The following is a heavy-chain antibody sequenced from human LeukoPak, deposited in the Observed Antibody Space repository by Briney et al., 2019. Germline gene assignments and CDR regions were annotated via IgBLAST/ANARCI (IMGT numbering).Heavy chain of an antibody. CDR1: GGSVSSGSYY. Sequence: SETLSLTCSVSGGSVSSGSYYWSWIRQPPGKGLEWIGYSSYSGSTSYNPSLKSRVTIAVDTSKNQFSLRLRSVTAADTAVYYCATVRWNDGDAFDIWGQGTTVTVSS. V-gene: IGHV4-61*01. CDR3: ATVRWNDGDAFDI. J-gene: IGHJ3*02. D-gene: IGHD1-1*01. CDR2: SSYSGST.